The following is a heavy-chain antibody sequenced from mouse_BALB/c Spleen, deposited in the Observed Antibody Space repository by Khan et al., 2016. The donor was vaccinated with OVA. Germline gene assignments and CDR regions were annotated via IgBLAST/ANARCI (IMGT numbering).Heavy chain of an antibody. J-gene: IGHJ4*01. CDR3: ARQPYYHYNIMDY. CDR1: GFSLTNYG. Sequence: VQLQQPGPGLVAPSQSLSITCTISGFSLTNYGVHWVHQPPGKGLEWLVVIWSDGSTTYNSALKSRLTISKDNSESQVFLKMNSLQTDDTAMYFCARQPYYHYNIMDYWGQGTSGTVSS. CDR2: IWSDGST. D-gene: IGHD2-10*01. V-gene: IGHV2-6-1*01.